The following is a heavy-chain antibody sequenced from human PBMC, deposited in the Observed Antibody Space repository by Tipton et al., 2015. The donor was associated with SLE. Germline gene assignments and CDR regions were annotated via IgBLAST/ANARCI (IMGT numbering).Heavy chain of an antibody. Sequence: SLRLSCAASGFTFSSYEMNWVRQAPGKGLEWVSYISSSGSTIYYADSVKGRFTISRDNAKNSLYLQMNSLRAEDTAVYYCARGGTDTAMDLGYWGQGTLVTVSS. V-gene: IGHV3-48*03. J-gene: IGHJ4*02. CDR3: ARGGTDTAMDLGY. CDR2: ISSSGSTI. CDR1: GFTFSSYE. D-gene: IGHD5-18*01.